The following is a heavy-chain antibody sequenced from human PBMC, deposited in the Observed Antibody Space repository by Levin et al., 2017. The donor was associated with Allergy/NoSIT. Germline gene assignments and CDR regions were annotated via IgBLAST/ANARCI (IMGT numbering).Heavy chain of an antibody. CDR1: GFTFSSYV. CDR2: ISGSGGSP. CDR3: AKVRLYYDFWSGYYTGDFDY. Sequence: GESLKISCAASGFTFSSYVMSWVRQAPGKGLEWVSVISGSGGSPYYADSVKGRFTISRDNSKNTLYLQVNSLRAEDTAVYYCAKVRLYYDFWSGYYTGDFDYWGQGTLVTVSS. J-gene: IGHJ4*02. V-gene: IGHV3-23*01. D-gene: IGHD3-3*01.